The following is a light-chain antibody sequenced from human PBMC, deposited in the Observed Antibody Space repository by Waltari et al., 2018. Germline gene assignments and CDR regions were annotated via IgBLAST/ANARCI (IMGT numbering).Light chain of an antibody. Sequence: DIQMTQSPSSLSASVGDRVTISCRASQSVSTYLNWYQQKPGKAPRLLIFAASYLQSGVPSRFSVSGSGTDFTLTISSLQPEDVGTYYCQQHENLPYSFGQGTKLEIK. CDR2: AAS. CDR3: QQHENLPYS. J-gene: IGKJ2*03. V-gene: IGKV1-39*01. CDR1: QSVSTY.